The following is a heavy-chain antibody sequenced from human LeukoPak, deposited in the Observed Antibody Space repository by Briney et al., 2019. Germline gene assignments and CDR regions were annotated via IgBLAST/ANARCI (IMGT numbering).Heavy chain of an antibody. CDR3: ATVGVLGDIAAAGTSFDY. CDR1: GYTLTESS. J-gene: IGHJ4*02. D-gene: IGHD6-13*01. V-gene: IGHV1-24*01. Sequence: ASVKVSCKVSGYTLTESSMHWVRQAPGKGLEWMGGFDPEDGETIYAQKFQGRVTMTEDTSTDTAYMELSSLRSEDTAVYYCATVGVLGDIAAAGTSFDYWGQGTLVTVSS. CDR2: FDPEDGET.